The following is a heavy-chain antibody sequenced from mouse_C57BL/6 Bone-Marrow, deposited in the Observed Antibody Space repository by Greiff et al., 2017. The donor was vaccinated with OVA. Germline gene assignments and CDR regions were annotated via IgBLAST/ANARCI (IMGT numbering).Heavy chain of an antibody. Sequence: EVKVVESGGDLVKPGGSLKLSCAASGFTFSSYGMSWVRQTPDKRLEWVATISSGGSYTYYPDSVKGRFTISRDNAKNTLYLQMSSLKSEDTAMYYCAAMDYWGQGTSVTVSS. CDR3: AAMDY. V-gene: IGHV5-6*01. CDR2: ISSGGSYT. J-gene: IGHJ4*01. CDR1: GFTFSSYG.